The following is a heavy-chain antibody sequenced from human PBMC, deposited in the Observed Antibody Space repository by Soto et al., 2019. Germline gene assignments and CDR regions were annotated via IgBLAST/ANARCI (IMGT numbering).Heavy chain of an antibody. V-gene: IGHV1-2*04. J-gene: IGHJ6*02. CDR3: ARHCSGGSCYSNYYYGMDV. CDR1: GYTFTGYY. D-gene: IGHD2-15*01. Sequence: ASVKVSCKASGYTFTGYYMHWVRQAPGQGLEWMGWINPNSGGTNYAQKFQGWVTMTRGTSISTAYMELSRLRSDDTAVYFFARHCSGGSCYSNYYYGMDVWGQGTTVTVSS. CDR2: INPNSGGT.